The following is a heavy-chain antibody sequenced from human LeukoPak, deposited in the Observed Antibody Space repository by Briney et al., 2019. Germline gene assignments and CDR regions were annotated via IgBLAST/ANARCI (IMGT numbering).Heavy chain of an antibody. D-gene: IGHD3-3*01. CDR1: GYTFTGYY. Sequence: ASVKVSCKASGYTFTGYYMHWVRQAPGQGLEWMGWISAYNGNTNYAQKLQGRVTMTTDTSTSTAYMELRSLRSDDTAVYYCASGSSGYFGYWGQGTLVTVSS. V-gene: IGHV1-18*04. J-gene: IGHJ4*02. CDR2: ISAYNGNT. CDR3: ASGSSGYFGY.